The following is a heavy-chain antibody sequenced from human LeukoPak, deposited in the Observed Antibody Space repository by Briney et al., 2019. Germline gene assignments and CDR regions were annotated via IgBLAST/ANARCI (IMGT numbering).Heavy chain of an antibody. CDR2: IHYSGSP. J-gene: IGHJ6*03. CDR3: ASDVGTAVGYYYYYSMDA. Sequence: TSETLSLTCTVSGGSISTSNYHWVWTRQPPGKGREWIVSIHYSGSPYYTSSLKSRVTISVDTSKNQFSLKLSSVTAADTAIYYCASDVGTAVGYYYYYSMDAGGEGTTVTVS. V-gene: IGHV4-39*01. CDR1: GGSISTSNYH. D-gene: IGHD6-13*01.